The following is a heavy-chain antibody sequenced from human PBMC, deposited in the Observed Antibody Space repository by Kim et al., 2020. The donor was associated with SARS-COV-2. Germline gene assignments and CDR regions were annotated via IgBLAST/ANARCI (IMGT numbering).Heavy chain of an antibody. Sequence: GGSLRLSCAASGLTFSDYAMNWVRQAPGKGLEWVSSISGNGDSTYYADSVKGRFTISRDNSKNTLYLQMNSLRAEDTAVYYCAKARQYSSGWLGVFSWGQRALVTVSS. CDR3: AKARQYSSGWLGVFS. V-gene: IGHV3-23*01. CDR1: GLTFSDYA. D-gene: IGHD6-19*01. CDR2: ISGNGDST. J-gene: IGHJ5*02.